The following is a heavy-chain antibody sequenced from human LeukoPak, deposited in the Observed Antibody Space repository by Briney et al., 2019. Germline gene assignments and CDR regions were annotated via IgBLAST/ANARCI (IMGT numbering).Heavy chain of an antibody. J-gene: IGHJ4*02. CDR2: INDDGSTT. Sequence: QPGGSLRLSCAVSGFTFSSSWMHWVRQAPGKGLVWVSRINDDGSTTTYADSVKGRFTISRDNAKNTLYLQMNSLRADDTAVYYCGRALGSPPDYWGQGTLVIVSS. CDR1: GFTFSSSW. CDR3: GRALGSPPDY. D-gene: IGHD1-26*01. V-gene: IGHV3-74*01.